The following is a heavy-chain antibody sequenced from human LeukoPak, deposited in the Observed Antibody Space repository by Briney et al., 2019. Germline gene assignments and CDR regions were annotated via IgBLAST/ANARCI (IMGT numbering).Heavy chain of an antibody. D-gene: IGHD2-2*02. CDR3: AKDMVEYQLLYNPPDY. CDR2: ISYDGSNK. Sequence: SGGSLRLSCAASGFTFSSYVMQWVRQAPGEGLEWVANISYDGSNKYYADSVKGRFTISRDNAKNTLYLQMNSLRAEHTAAHYCAKDMVEYQLLYNPPDYWGQGTLVTVSS. V-gene: IGHV3-30-3*01. CDR1: GFTFSSYV. J-gene: IGHJ4*02.